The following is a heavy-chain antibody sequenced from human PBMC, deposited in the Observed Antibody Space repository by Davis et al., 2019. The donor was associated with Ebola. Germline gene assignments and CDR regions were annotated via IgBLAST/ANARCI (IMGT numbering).Heavy chain of an antibody. V-gene: IGHV1-69*13. CDR3: ASPIEGGYGDPFDY. CDR2: IIPIFGTA. J-gene: IGHJ4*02. CDR1: GGTFSSYA. Sequence: SVKVSCKASGGTFSSYAISWVRQAPGQGLEWMGGIIPIFGTANYAQKFQGRVTITADESTSTAYMELSSLRSEDTAVYYCASPIEGGYGDPFDYWGQGTLVTVSS. D-gene: IGHD4-17*01.